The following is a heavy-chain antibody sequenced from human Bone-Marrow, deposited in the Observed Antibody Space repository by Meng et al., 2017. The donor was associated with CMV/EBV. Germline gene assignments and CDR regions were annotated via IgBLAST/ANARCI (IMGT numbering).Heavy chain of an antibody. V-gene: IGHV1-18*04. Sequence: ASVKVSCKASGDTFFNYAFSWVRQAPGQGLEWMGGITTYDGDTSFAQKFQGRVTLTTDISTKTAYMELRGLTSGDTAVYYCARWLEDIGDLWGQGTLVTVSS. CDR3: ARWLEDIGDL. J-gene: IGHJ4*02. CDR2: ITTYDGDT. CDR1: GDTFFNYA. D-gene: IGHD2-15*01.